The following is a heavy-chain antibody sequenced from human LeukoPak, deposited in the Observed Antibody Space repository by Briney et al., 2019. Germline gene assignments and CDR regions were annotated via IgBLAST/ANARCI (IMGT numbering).Heavy chain of an antibody. Sequence: PGGSLRLSCAASGFTFSSYWMTWVRRAPGKGLEWVANIKQDGSEQYYVDSVRGRFTISRDNAKNSLYLQMISLRAEDTAVYYCARCGTPNNYYGYGVDVWGQGTTVIVSS. CDR2: IKQDGSEQ. CDR3: ARCGTPNNYYGYGVDV. D-gene: IGHD1-26*01. V-gene: IGHV3-7*05. J-gene: IGHJ6*02. CDR1: GFTFSSYW.